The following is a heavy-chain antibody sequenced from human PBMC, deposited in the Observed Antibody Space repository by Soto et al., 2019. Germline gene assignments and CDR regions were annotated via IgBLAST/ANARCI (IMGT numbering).Heavy chain of an antibody. V-gene: IGHV3-23*01. CDR3: AKVGPVDNHWYFDL. J-gene: IGHJ2*01. CDR2: IVANAEGT. Sequence: EVQLLESGGGLVQPGGSLRLSCAVSGFTFSNHAMSWVRQAPGKGLEWVSAIVANAEGTFYADSVRGRFTISRDNSKNTLYMQINNLRAEVTAVYYCAKVGPVDNHWYFDLWGRGTLVTVSS. D-gene: IGHD6-19*01. CDR1: GFTFSNHA.